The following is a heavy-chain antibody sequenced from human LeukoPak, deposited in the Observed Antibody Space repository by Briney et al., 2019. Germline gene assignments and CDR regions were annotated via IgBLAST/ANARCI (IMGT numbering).Heavy chain of an antibody. J-gene: IGHJ4*02. D-gene: IGHD6-13*01. CDR2: IYSGGST. Sequence: PGGSLRLSCAASGFTVSSNYMNWVRQAPGKGLEWVSIIYSGGSTYYADSVRGRFTISRDNSKNTLYLQMNSLRAEDTAVYYCARGTGVQQLVYFDYWGQGTLVTASS. CDR1: GFTVSSNY. V-gene: IGHV3-53*01. CDR3: ARGTGVQQLVYFDY.